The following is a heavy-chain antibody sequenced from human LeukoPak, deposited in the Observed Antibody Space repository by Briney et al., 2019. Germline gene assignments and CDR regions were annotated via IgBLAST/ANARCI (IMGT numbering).Heavy chain of an antibody. V-gene: IGHV1-69*13. J-gene: IGHJ4*02. CDR1: GGTFTSYA. Sequence: ASVKVSCKASGGTFTSYAISWVRQAPGQGLGWMGGIIPIFGTANYAQKFQGRVTITADESTSTAYMELSSLRSEDTAVYYCARGEQWLVLVWGQGTLVTVSS. CDR3: ARGEQWLVLV. CDR2: IIPIFGTA. D-gene: IGHD6-19*01.